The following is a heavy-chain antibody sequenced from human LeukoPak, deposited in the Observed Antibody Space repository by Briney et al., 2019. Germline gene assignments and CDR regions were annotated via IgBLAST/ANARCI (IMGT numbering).Heavy chain of an antibody. CDR3: AKSAGSGSYYGPPPPPDNY. D-gene: IGHD3-10*01. J-gene: IGHJ4*02. CDR1: GFTFSSYA. CDR2: ISGSGGST. V-gene: IGHV3-23*01. Sequence: GGSLRLSCAASGFTFSSYAMSWVRQAPGKGLEWVSAISGSGGSTYYADSVKGRFTISRDNSKNTLYLQMNSLRAEDTAVYYCAKSAGSGSYYGPPPPPDNYWGQGTLVTVSS.